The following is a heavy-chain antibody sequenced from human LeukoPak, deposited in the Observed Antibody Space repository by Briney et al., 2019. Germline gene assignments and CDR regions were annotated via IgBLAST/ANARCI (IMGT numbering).Heavy chain of an antibody. Sequence: PGGSLRLSCAASGFTFSSYEMNWVRQAPGKGLEWVSYISSSGSTIYYADSVKGQFTISRDNAKNSLYLQMNSLRAEDTAVYYCAKVRLEWELLVDYWGQGTLVTVSS. V-gene: IGHV3-48*03. J-gene: IGHJ4*02. D-gene: IGHD1-26*01. CDR1: GFTFSSYE. CDR2: ISSSGSTI. CDR3: AKVRLEWELLVDY.